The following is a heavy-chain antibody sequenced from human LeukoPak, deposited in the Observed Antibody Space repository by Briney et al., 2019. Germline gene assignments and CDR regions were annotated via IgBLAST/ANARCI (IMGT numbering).Heavy chain of an antibody. D-gene: IGHD3-22*01. CDR1: GFTFSSYG. Sequence: GGSLRLSCAASGFTFSSYGMHWVRQAPGKGLEWVAVIWYDGSNKYYADSVKGRFTISRDNSKNTLYLQMNSLRAEDTAVYYCARDYYDSSGYAAAEYFQHWGQGTLVTVSS. V-gene: IGHV3-33*01. J-gene: IGHJ1*01. CDR2: IWYDGSNK. CDR3: ARDYYDSSGYAAAEYFQH.